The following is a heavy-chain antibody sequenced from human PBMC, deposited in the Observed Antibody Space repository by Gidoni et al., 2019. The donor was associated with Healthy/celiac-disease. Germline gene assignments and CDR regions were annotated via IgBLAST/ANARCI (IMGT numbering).Heavy chain of an antibody. J-gene: IGHJ4*02. CDR1: GFTCSSYE. CDR2: ISSSGSTI. D-gene: IGHD4-17*01. V-gene: IGHV3-48*03. Sequence: EVQLVESGGGLVQPGGSLRLSCAASGFTCSSYEMNWFRQAPGKGLEGVSYISSSGSTIYYADAVKGRFTISRDDAKNSLYLQMNSLRAEDTAVYYCARDEAVTTGHFDYWGQGTLVTVSS. CDR3: ARDEAVTTGHFDY.